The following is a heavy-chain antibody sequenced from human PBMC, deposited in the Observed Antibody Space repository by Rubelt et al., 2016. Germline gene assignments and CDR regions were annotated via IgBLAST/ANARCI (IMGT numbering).Heavy chain of an antibody. CDR2: INHSGNT. Sequence: QVQLQESGPGLVKPSETLSLTCTVSGGSMSTYSWSWIRQPPGKGVEWIGEINHSGNTNYNPSLKSRVPISVDTSKNKFSRKLGSVTAAETAVYYCARDRRLENCDLWGQGTMVTVSS. CDR1: GGSMSTYS. CDR3: ARDRRLENCDL. V-gene: IGHV4-59*12. D-gene: IGHD1-1*01. J-gene: IGHJ3*01.